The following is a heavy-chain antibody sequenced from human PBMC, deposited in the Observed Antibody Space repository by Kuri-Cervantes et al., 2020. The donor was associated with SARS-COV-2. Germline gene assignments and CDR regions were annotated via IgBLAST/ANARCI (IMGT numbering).Heavy chain of an antibody. V-gene: IGHV1-3*01. CDR1: GYTFTTYG. Sequence: ASVKVSCKASGYTFTTYGMHWVRQAPGQGPEWMGWINAGNGKTRYSPKFRGRVTITRDTSANTASMELSSLRSEDTGVYYCARDEAYCSDSCPPPVGAFDVWGQGTVVTVSS. CDR3: ARDEAYCSDSCPPPVGAFDV. J-gene: IGHJ3*01. D-gene: IGHD2-15*01. CDR2: INAGNGKT.